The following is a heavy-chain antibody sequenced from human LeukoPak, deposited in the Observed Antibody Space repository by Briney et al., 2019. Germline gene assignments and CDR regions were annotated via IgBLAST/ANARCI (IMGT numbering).Heavy chain of an antibody. J-gene: IGHJ4*02. CDR2: ISWNSGSI. D-gene: IGHD5-12*01. CDR1: GFTFDDYA. CDR3: AKVGSDLYYFDY. Sequence: GGSLRLSCAASGFTFDDYAMHWVRQAPGKGLEWVSGISWNSGSIGYADSVKGRFTISRDNAKNSLYLQMNSLRAEDTALYCCAKVGSDLYYFDYWGQGTLVTVSS. V-gene: IGHV3-9*01.